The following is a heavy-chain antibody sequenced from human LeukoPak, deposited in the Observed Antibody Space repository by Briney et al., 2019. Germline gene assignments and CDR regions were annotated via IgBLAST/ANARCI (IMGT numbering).Heavy chain of an antibody. CDR3: ARESLQSNDYGDYYDY. CDR2: ISYDGSNK. V-gene: IGHV3-30*03. CDR1: GFTFSSYS. D-gene: IGHD4-17*01. Sequence: GGSLRLSCAASGFTFSSYSMNWVRQAPGKGLEWVAVISYDGSNKYYADSVKGRFTISRDNSKNTLYLQMNSLRAEDTAVYSCARESLQSNDYGDYYDYWGQGTLVTVSS. J-gene: IGHJ4*02.